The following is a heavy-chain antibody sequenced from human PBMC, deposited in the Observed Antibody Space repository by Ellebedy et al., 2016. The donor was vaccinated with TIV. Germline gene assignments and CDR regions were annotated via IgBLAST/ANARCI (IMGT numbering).Heavy chain of an antibody. V-gene: IGHV3-30-3*01. CDR3: PRGSAYYNY. D-gene: IGHD3-22*01. Sequence: GESLKISCVTSGFTFSDYSMHWVRQAPGKGLEWVAVGGRDYYYANSVKGRFSISRDNSKNTLYLQMNSLRAEDTAIYYCPRGSAYYNYWGQGTLVTVSS. J-gene: IGHJ4*02. CDR1: GFTFSDYS. CDR2: GGRDY.